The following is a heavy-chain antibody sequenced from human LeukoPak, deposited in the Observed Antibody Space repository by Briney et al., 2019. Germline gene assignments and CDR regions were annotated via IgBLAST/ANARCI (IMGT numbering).Heavy chain of an antibody. CDR1: GGSITGGRYY. Sequence: SETLSLTCTVSGGSITGGRYYWSWIRQPAGKGLEWIGRIYTGGNTHYRPSLRSRLTISLDTSTNQVSLNLTSVTAADTAVYYCAREVYGGNRADYWGQGTLVTVSS. CDR2: IYTGGNT. D-gene: IGHD4-23*01. CDR3: AREVYGGNRADY. V-gene: IGHV4-61*02. J-gene: IGHJ4*02.